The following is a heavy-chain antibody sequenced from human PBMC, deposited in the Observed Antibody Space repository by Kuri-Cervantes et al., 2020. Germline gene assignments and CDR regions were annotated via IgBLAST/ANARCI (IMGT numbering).Heavy chain of an antibody. V-gene: IGHV1-18*01. CDR1: GYTFTSYG. CDR3: ARDNRNYDSIAFDI. J-gene: IGHJ3*02. CDR2: ISAYNGNT. D-gene: IGHD3-22*01. Sequence: ASVKVSCKASGYTFTSYGISWVRQAPGQGLEWMGWISAYNGNTNYAQKLQGRVTMTTDTSTSTAYMELRSLRSDDTAVYYCARDNRNYDSIAFDIWGQGTMVTVSS.